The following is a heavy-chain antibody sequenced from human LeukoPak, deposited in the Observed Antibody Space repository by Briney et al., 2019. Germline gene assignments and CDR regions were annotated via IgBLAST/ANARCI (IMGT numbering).Heavy chain of an antibody. V-gene: IGHV1-46*01. CDR1: GYTFTSYY. Sequence: ASVKVSCKASGYTFTSYYMHRVRQAPGQGLEWMGIINPSGGSTSYAQKFQGRVTMTRDMSTSTVYMELSSLRSEDTAVYYCARDLVRSVVVPAAHNYYYYYYMDVWGKGTTVTVSS. CDR3: ARDLVRSVVVPAAHNYYYYYYMDV. CDR2: INPSGGST. J-gene: IGHJ6*03. D-gene: IGHD2-2*01.